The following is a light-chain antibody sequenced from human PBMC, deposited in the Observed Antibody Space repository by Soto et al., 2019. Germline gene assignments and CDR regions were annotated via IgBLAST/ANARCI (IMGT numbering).Light chain of an antibody. CDR1: QSVSRW. J-gene: IGKJ3*01. Sequence: DIQITQSPSTLSASVGDRVTITCRATQSVSRWLAWYQQKPGRAPKLLIYDASTLESGVPSRFSGGGSGTQFTLTISSLQPEDFATYYCQQRSNWPPKVTFGPGTKVDIK. CDR2: DAS. V-gene: IGKV1-5*01. CDR3: QQRSNWPPKVT.